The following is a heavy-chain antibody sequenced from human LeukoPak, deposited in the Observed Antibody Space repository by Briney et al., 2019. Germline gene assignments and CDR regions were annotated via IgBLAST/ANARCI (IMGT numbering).Heavy chain of an antibody. V-gene: IGHV3-20*04. D-gene: IGHD1-26*01. CDR1: GFTFDDYG. Sequence: GGSLRHSCAASGFTFDDYGMTWVRQGPGKRLEWVSTIDWSGGSTSYADSVKGRFTISRDNAKNSLYLQMNSLRAEDTALYFCVRSRSYYFDYWGQGTLVTVSS. CDR2: IDWSGGST. CDR3: VRSRSYYFDY. J-gene: IGHJ4*02.